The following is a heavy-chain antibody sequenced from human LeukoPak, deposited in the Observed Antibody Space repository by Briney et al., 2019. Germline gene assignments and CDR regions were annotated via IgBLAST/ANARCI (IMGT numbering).Heavy chain of an antibody. CDR1: GFTVSSNY. Sequence: QAGGSLRLSCAASGFTVSSNYMSWVRQAPGKGLEWVSVIYSGSSRTYYTDSVKGRFTISRHNSKNTLYLQMNSLRAEDTAVYYCARVGGGWYDLDYWGQGTLVTV. J-gene: IGHJ4*02. D-gene: IGHD6-19*01. V-gene: IGHV3-53*04. CDR3: ARVGGGWYDLDY. CDR2: IYSGSSRT.